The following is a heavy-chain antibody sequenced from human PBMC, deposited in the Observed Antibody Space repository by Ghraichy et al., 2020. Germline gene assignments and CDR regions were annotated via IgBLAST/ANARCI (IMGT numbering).Heavy chain of an antibody. J-gene: IGHJ6*02. D-gene: IGHD3-10*01. V-gene: IGHV4-59*01. CDR2: IYYSGST. CDR1: GGSISSYY. CDR3: ARDMGSGSYFRYYYGMDV. Sequence: SETQSLTCTVSGGSISSYYWSWIRQPPGKGLEWIGYIYYSGSTNYNPSIKSRVTISVDTSKNQFSLKLSSVTAADTAVYYCARDMGSGSYFRYYYGMDVWGQGTTVTVSS.